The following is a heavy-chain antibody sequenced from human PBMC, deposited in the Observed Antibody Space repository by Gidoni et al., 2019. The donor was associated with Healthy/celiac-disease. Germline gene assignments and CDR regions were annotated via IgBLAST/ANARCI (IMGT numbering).Heavy chain of an antibody. Sequence: QVQLVESGGGVVQPGRSLRLSCAASGFTFSSYGMHWVRQAPGKGLEWVAVIWYDGSNKYYADSVKGRFTISRDNSKNTLYLQMNSLRAEDTAVYYCARDKDYGDYPDAFDIWGQGTMVTVSS. D-gene: IGHD4-17*01. CDR3: ARDKDYGDYPDAFDI. V-gene: IGHV3-33*01. CDR1: GFTFSSYG. J-gene: IGHJ3*02. CDR2: IWYDGSNK.